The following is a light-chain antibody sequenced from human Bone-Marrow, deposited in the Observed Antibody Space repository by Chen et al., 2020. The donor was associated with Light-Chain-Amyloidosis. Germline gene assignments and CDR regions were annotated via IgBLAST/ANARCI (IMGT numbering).Light chain of an antibody. CDR1: QTIVTY. J-gene: IGKJ1*01. CDR3: LQTYSPPPT. V-gene: IGKV1-39*01. Sequence: DIQMTQSPSSLSASVGDRVTITCRASQTIVTYLNWYQQRPGKPPKLLISAASNLHGGVPSRFSGSASGTEFTLTISSLQPEDLANYYCLQTYSPPPTFGQGTKVTIK. CDR2: AAS.